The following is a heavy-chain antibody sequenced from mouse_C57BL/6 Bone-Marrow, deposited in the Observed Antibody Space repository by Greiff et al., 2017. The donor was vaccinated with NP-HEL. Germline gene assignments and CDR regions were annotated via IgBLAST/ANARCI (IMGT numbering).Heavy chain of an antibody. D-gene: IGHD2-3*01. CDR1: GFTFSSYA. CDR2: ISDGGSYT. J-gene: IGHJ4*01. Sequence: EVKLVESGGGLVKPGGSLKLSCAASGFTFSSYAMSWVRQTPEKRLEWVATISDGGSYTYYPDNVKGRFTISRDNAKNNLYLQMSQLKSEDTAMYYCARGYYRAMDYWGQGTSVTVSS. CDR3: ARGYYRAMDY. V-gene: IGHV5-4*03.